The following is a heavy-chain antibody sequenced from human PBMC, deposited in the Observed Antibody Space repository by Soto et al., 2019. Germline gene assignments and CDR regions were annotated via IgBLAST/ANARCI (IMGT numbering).Heavy chain of an antibody. CDR1: GGSISSGYYY. V-gene: IGHV4-30-4*01. D-gene: IGHD3-9*01. CDR3: TSSSIYSMDD. Sequence: QVQLQESGPGLVKPSQTLSLTCSVSGGSISSGYYYWRWIRQPPGKGLEWIGNIYYSGNTYYNPSLKSRVIISIETSNTPFSLKVGSVTAADTAVYYCTSSSIYSMDDWGQGTTVTVSS. CDR2: IYYSGNT. J-gene: IGHJ6*02.